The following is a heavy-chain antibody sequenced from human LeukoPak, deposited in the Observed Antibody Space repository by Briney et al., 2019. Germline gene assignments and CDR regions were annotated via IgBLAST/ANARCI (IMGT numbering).Heavy chain of an antibody. D-gene: IGHD2-15*01. CDR1: GGSISSYY. Sequence: LVTLTLTCTVSGGSISSYYWSWIRQPPGKGLEWIGSIYHSGNTYFNPSLKSRVTISVDTSKNQFSLKVRSVTAADTALYYCARQDGYCSGGDCYAMPFDIWGQGTMVTVSS. CDR3: ARQDGYCSGGDCYAMPFDI. V-gene: IGHV4-59*08. J-gene: IGHJ3*02. CDR2: IYHSGNT.